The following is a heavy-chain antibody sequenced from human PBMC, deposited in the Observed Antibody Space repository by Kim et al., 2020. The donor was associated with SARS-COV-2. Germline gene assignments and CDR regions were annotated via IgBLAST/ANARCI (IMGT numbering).Heavy chain of an antibody. CDR1: GGSISSGGYY. CDR3: ARDRTAGRYGDYSPGYYYYGMDV. CDR2: IYYSGST. Sequence: SETLSLTCTVSGGSISSGGYYWSWIRQHPGKGLEWIGYIYYSGSTYYNPSLKSRVTISVDTSKNQFSLKLSSVTAADTAVYYCARDRTAGRYGDYSPGYYYYGMDVWGQGTTVTVSS. J-gene: IGHJ6*02. D-gene: IGHD4-17*01. V-gene: IGHV4-31*03.